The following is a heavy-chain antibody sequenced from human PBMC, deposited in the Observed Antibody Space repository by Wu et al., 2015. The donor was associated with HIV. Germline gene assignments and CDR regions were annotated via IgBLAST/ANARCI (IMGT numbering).Heavy chain of an antibody. CDR3: ATVGDVDTAMVTWFDP. J-gene: IGHJ5*02. Sequence: QVQLVQSGAEVKKPGSSVKVSCKASGGTFSNYAISWVRQAPGQGLEWMGGITPIFTTAKYAQKFQGRVTMTEDTSTDTAYMELSSLRSEDTAVYYCATVGDVDTAMVTWFDPGAREPWSPSPQ. V-gene: IGHV1-69*14. D-gene: IGHD5-18*01. CDR2: ITPIFTTA. CDR1: GGTFSNYA.